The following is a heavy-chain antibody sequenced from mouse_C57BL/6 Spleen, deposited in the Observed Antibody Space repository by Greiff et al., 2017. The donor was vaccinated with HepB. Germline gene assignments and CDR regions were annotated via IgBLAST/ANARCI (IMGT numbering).Heavy chain of an antibody. D-gene: IGHD2-2*01. Sequence: QVHVKQPGTELVKPGASVKLSCKASGYTFTSYWMHWVKQRPGQGLEWIGNINPSNGGTNYNEKFKSKATLTVDKSSSTAYMQLSSLTSEDSAVYYCARDYYGFWFDVWGTGTTVTVSS. CDR2: INPSNGGT. CDR1: GYTFTSYW. V-gene: IGHV1-53*01. CDR3: ARDYYGFWFDV. J-gene: IGHJ1*03.